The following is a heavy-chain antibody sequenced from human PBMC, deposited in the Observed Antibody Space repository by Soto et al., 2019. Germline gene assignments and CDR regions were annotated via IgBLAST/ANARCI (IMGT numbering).Heavy chain of an antibody. J-gene: IGHJ4*02. CDR1: GGTFTTYT. D-gene: IGHD7-27*01. V-gene: IGHV1-69*01. Sequence: QVQLVQSGPEVKKPGSSVKVSCTSSGGTFTTYTFSWVRQAPGQGLEWMAGIIPIFGASKSAQKYQDRVAITTDESTRTIYMELSSLRSDDRAVYYCARDGDGNSLAYWGQGTLVTVSS. CDR3: ARDGDGNSLAY. CDR2: IIPIFGAS.